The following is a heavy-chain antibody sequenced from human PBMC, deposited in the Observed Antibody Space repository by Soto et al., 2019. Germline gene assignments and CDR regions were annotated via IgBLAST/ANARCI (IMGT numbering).Heavy chain of an antibody. CDR3: ARGRTVSSIGPLLV. V-gene: IGHV1-18*01. J-gene: IGHJ1*01. Sequence: QIQLVQSGAEVKKPGASVKVSCKASGYNFFDYGVSWVRQAPGQGLEWMGWVSPKSGNTDYARKGQSSVTMTTDTATRTAYMELRGLRSDDTAVYYCARGRTVSSIGPLLVWGQGSLVSVSS. CDR1: GYNFFDYG. D-gene: IGHD2-21*02. CDR2: VSPKSGNT.